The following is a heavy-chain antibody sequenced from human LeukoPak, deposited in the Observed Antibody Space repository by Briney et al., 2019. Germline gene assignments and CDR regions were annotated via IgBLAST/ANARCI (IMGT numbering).Heavy chain of an antibody. J-gene: IGHJ4*02. CDR3: ARVEMATIGEGFDY. Sequence: NPSETLSLTCAVYGGSFSGYYWSWIRQPPGKGLEWIGEINHSGSTNYNPSLKSRVTISVDTSKNQFSLKLSSVTAADTAVYYCARVEMATIGEGFDYWGQGTLVTVSS. CDR2: INHSGST. D-gene: IGHD5-24*01. CDR1: GGSFSGYY. V-gene: IGHV4-34*01.